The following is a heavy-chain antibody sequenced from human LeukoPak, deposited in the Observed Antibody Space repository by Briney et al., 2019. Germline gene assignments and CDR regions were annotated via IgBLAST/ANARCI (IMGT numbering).Heavy chain of an antibody. CDR3: ARGDYGDFY. D-gene: IGHD4-17*01. CDR2: ITFDGSKK. J-gene: IGHJ4*02. V-gene: IGHV3-30*09. CDR1: GFIFNSYA. Sequence: GGSLRLSCAASGFIFNSYAMQWVRQAPGKGLEWVAAITFDGSKKYYADSVRGRFGISRDNSKTLFLQIDSLSAEDTAVYYCARGDYGDFYWGQGTLVTVSS.